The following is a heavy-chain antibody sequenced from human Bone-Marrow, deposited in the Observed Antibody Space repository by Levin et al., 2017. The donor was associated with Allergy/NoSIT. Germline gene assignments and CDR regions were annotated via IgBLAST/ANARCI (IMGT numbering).Heavy chain of an antibody. V-gene: IGHV4-39*01. CDR3: ARQGAVVSHWFDP. CDR1: GGSFSRSSSY. CDR2: IYYSGNT. D-gene: IGHD6-19*01. Sequence: SETLSLTCSVYGGSFSRSSSYWGWIRQSPGKGLEWIGSIYYSGNTYYNPSLKSRVTISADTSKNQFSLKLSSVTAADTAVYYCARQGAVVSHWFDPWGQGTLVTVSS. J-gene: IGHJ5*02.